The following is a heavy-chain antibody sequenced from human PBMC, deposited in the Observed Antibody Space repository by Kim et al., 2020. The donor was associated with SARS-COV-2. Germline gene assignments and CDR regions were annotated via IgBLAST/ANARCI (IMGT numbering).Heavy chain of an antibody. Sequence: ASVKVSCKTSGYSFTSYGISWVRQAPGQGLEWMGWISVYSGNTKYAQKFQGRVTMTTDASTTTAYMELRSLRSDDTAVYYCATAERARYYSDSSGYAYWGRGTLVTVSS. D-gene: IGHD3-22*01. CDR3: ATAERARYYSDSSGYAY. CDR2: ISVYSGNT. CDR1: GYSFTSYG. J-gene: IGHJ4*02. V-gene: IGHV1-18*01.